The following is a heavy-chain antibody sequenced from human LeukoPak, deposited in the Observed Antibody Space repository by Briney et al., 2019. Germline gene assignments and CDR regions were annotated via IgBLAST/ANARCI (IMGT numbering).Heavy chain of an antibody. CDR1: GDXVSSNSAT. CDR2: TYYRSKWYN. V-gene: IGHV6-1*01. D-gene: IGHD1-1*01. J-gene: IGHJ4*02. CDR3: TRALARYFDY. Sequence: SQTLSLTCAISGDXVSSNSATWNWIRQSPSRGLEWLGRTYYRSKWYNEYAPSVKGRIDFNPDTSKNQFSLQLNSVTPEDTAVYYCTRALARYFDYWGQGTLVAVSS.